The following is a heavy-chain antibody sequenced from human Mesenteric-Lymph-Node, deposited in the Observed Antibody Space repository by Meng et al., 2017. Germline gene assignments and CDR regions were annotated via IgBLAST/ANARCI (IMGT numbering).Heavy chain of an antibody. V-gene: IGHV4-4*02. CDR1: GDSHRSDIV. D-gene: IGHD4-17*01. J-gene: IGHJ3*02. CDR3: AREGDYDAFDI. CDR2: VYHRGDT. Sequence: APVPGLGQPSETLPLTCTGSGDSHRSDIVWSWVRQPPGKGLEWIGEVYHRGDTNYNPSLKSRVDISVDKSKNQFYLKLNSVTPEDTAVYYCAREGDYDAFDIWGQGTMVTVSS.